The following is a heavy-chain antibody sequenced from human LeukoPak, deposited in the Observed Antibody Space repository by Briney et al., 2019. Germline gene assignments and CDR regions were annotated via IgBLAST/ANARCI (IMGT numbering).Heavy chain of an antibody. V-gene: IGHV3-21*01. CDR3: ARDYSSSSDY. D-gene: IGHD6-6*01. CDR1: GFTFSDYA. CDR2: ISSSSSYI. Sequence: GGSLRLSCTTSGFTFSDYAMTWVRQAPGEGLEWVSSISSSSSYIYYADSVKGRFTISRDNDKNSLYLQMNSLRAEDTAVYYCARDYSSSSDYWGQGTLVTVSS. J-gene: IGHJ4*02.